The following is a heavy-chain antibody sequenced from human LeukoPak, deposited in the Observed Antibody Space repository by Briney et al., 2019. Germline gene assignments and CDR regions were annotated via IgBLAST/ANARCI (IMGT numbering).Heavy chain of an antibody. D-gene: IGHD2-8*01. Sequence: GGSLRLSCAASGFTFNNYAMSWFRQTPGKGLEWVSAISGSGDRTYYAESVKGRFSISRDNSKNTLYLQMHSLRAEDTAVYYCARDINLKVYSKGYDYWGQGALVTVSS. CDR1: GFTFNNYA. V-gene: IGHV3-23*01. CDR2: ISGSGDRT. J-gene: IGHJ4*02. CDR3: ARDINLKVYSKGYDY.